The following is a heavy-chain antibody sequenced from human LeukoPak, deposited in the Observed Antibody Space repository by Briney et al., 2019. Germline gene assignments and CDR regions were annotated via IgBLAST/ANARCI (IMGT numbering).Heavy chain of an antibody. CDR3: ARNPSGYCSSTSCYNDY. V-gene: IGHV3-21*01. D-gene: IGHD2-2*02. J-gene: IGHJ4*02. Sequence: GGSLRLSCAASGFTFSSYSMNWVRQAPGKGLEWVSSISSSSSYIYYADSVKGRFTISRDNAKNSLYLQMNSLRAEDTAVYYCARNPSGYCSSTSCYNDYWGQGTLVTVSS. CDR2: ISSSSSYI. CDR1: GFTFSSYS.